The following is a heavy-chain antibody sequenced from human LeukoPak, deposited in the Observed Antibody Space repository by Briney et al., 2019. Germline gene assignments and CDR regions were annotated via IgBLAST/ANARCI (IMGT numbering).Heavy chain of an antibody. CDR2: ISYDESNK. J-gene: IGHJ6*02. CDR1: GFTFSSYA. CDR3: ARPRSTAADYYGMDV. V-gene: IGHV3-30-3*01. Sequence: GGSLRLSCAASGFTFSSYAMHWVRQAPGKGLEWVAVISYDESNKYYADSVQGRFTISRDNAKNSLYLQMNSLRAEDTAVYYCARPRSTAADYYGMDVWGQGTTVTVSS. D-gene: IGHD5/OR15-5a*01.